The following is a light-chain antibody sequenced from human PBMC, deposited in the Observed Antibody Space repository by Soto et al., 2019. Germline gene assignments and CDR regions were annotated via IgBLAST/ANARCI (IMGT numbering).Light chain of an antibody. CDR2: YRS. J-gene: IGKJ5*01. CDR1: QSAGNF. CDR3: QQHNQWPIT. Sequence: DILMTQSPATLSLSDGDTASLSCRASQSAGNFLAWYQQKPGQAPRLLIYYRSTRATGIPARFSGSGSGTEFTLTINSLQSEDSAVYYCQQHNQWPITFGQGTRLEIK. V-gene: IGKV3D-15*01.